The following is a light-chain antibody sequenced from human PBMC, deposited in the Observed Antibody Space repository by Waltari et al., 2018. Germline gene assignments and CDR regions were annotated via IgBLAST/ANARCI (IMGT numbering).Light chain of an antibody. CDR1: NIEGKT. Sequence: SYVLTQPASVSVAPGRTATITCEGNNIEGKTVHWYQKKSGQAPVLVIRCDNDRPSGILGRLAGSNSGNTATLTINGVEAGDEADYYCQVWHTTSDRRLGVFGGGTKLTVL. V-gene: IGLV3-21*04. CDR2: CDN. CDR3: QVWHTTSDRRLGV. J-gene: IGLJ3*02.